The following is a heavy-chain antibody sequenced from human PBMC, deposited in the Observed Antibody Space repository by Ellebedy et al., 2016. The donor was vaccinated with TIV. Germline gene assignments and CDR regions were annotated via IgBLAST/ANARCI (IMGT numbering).Heavy chain of an antibody. V-gene: IGHV3-23*01. J-gene: IGHJ4*02. D-gene: IGHD3-22*01. CDR1: GFTFSSYA. CDR2: ISGSGGST. CDR3: ARTDSSGYYVLDY. Sequence: PGGSLRLSCAASGFTFSSYAMSWVRQAPGKGLEWVSAISGSGGSTYYADSVKGRFTISRDNAKNTLYLQMNSLRAEDTAVYYCARTDSSGYYVLDYWGQGTLVTVSS.